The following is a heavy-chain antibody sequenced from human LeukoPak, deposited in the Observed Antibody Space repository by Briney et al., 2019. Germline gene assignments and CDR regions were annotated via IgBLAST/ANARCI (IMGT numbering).Heavy chain of an antibody. J-gene: IGHJ4*02. CDR2: MYYDGST. D-gene: IGHD6-13*01. V-gene: IGHV4-39*07. CDR1: GGSISMSNSY. Sequence: SETLSLTCTVSGGSISMSNSYWGWIRQPPGKGLEWIGSMYYDGSTSHNPSLKSRVTISVDTSKNQFSLKLSSVTAADTAVYYCARVGAAAGPEYFDYWGQGTLVTVSS. CDR3: ARVGAAAGPEYFDY.